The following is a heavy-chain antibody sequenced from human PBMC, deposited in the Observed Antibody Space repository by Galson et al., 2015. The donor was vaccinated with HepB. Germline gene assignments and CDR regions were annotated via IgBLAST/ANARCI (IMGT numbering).Heavy chain of an antibody. CDR3: ARDRLEGAATDAFDI. J-gene: IGHJ3*02. D-gene: IGHD2-15*01. CDR1: GGTFSSYA. CDR2: IIPILGIA. Sequence: SVKVSCKASGGTFSSYAISWVRQAPGQGLEWMGGIIPILGIANYAQKFQGRVTITADKSTSTAYMELSSLRSEDTAVYYCARDRLEGAATDAFDIWGQGTMVTVSS. V-gene: IGHV1-69*10.